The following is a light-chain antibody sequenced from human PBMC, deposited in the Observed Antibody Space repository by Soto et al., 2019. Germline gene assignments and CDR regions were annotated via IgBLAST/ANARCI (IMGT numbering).Light chain of an antibody. J-gene: IGKJ3*01. CDR3: QQYKNWPIFT. CDR2: GAS. CDR1: QSVSSK. V-gene: IGKV3-15*01. Sequence: EIVMTQSPATLSVSPGERATLSCRASQSVSSKLAWYQQKTGQAPRLLIYGASTRATGIPGRFSGSGSGTEFTLTISSLQSEDFAVYYCQQYKNWPIFTFGPGTKVDIK.